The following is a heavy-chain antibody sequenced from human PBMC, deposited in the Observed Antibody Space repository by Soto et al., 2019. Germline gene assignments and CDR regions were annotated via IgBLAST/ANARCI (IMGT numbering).Heavy chain of an antibody. CDR2: IKRDGSER. V-gene: IGHV3-7*05. D-gene: IGHD3-16*01. CDR1: GFTFSNYW. Sequence: EVQLVESGGGLVQPGGSLRLSCAASGFTFSNYWMTWVRQAPGKGLEWVANIKRDGSERSYLDSVRGRFTVSRDNAKDSLFLQMNSLRAEEPALYYCARDVSPWSRPLYHVDIWGQGTMVTVSS. CDR3: ARDVSPWSRPLYHVDI. J-gene: IGHJ3*02.